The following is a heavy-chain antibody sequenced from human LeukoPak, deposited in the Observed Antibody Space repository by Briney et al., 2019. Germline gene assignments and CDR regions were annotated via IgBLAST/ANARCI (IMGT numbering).Heavy chain of an antibody. J-gene: IGHJ4*02. V-gene: IGHV3-21*01. D-gene: IGHD2-21*01. CDR3: ARGLCGGDCYDY. CDR2: ISDTSSYI. Sequence: GGSLRLSCAASGFTFSNYHINWIRQAPGKGLEWVSSISDTSSYIYYADSVKGRFTISRDNAKNSLYLQMNSLRAEDTAVYYCARGLCGGDCYDYWGQGTLVTVSS. CDR1: GFTFSNYH.